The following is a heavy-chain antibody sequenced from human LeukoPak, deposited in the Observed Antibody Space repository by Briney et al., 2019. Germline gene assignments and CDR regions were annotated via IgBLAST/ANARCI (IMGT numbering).Heavy chain of an antibody. D-gene: IGHD3-22*01. CDR2: IVVGSGNT. V-gene: IGHV1-58*02. CDR1: GFTFTSSA. J-gene: IGHJ4*02. Sequence: SVKVSCKASGFTFTSSAMQWVRQARRQRLEWIGWIVVGSGNTNYAQKFQERVTITRDMSTSTAYMELSSLRSEDTAVYYCAAGHYDSSGYTDYWGQGTLVTVSS. CDR3: AAGHYDSSGYTDY.